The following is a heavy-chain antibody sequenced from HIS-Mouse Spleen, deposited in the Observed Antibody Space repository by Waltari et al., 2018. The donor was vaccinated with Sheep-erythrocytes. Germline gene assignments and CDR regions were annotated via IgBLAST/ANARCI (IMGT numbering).Heavy chain of an antibody. J-gene: IGHJ4*02. CDR1: GYSFTSYW. D-gene: IGHD5-12*01. V-gene: IGHV5-51*01. CDR3: ARLFYVDIVATTLFDY. Sequence: EVQLVQSGAEVKKPGESLKISCKGSGYSFTSYWIGRVRQMPGKGLEWMGIIYPGGSRTRYSPSVQGQVTISADRSIRTAYLQWSSLKASDTAMYYCARLFYVDIVATTLFDYWGQGTLVTVSS. CDR2: IYPGGSRT.